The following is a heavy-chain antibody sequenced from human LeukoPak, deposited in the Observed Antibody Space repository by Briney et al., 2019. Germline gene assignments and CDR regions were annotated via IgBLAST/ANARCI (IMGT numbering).Heavy chain of an antibody. D-gene: IGHD7-27*01. Sequence: SETLSLTCTVSGGSISSDYWSWIRQPPGKGLEWIGYIYTSGSTNYNPSLKSRVTISVDTSKNQFSLKLGSVTAADTAVYYCARSRLGMGGYYFDYWGQGTLVTVSS. J-gene: IGHJ4*02. V-gene: IGHV4-4*09. CDR1: GGSISSDY. CDR2: IYTSGST. CDR3: ARSRLGMGGYYFDY.